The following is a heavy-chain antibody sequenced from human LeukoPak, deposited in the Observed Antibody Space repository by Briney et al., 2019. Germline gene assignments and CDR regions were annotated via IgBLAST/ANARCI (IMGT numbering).Heavy chain of an antibody. CDR1: GFTFDDYG. Sequence: PGGSLRHSCAASGFTFDDYGMSWVRQAPGKGLEWVSGINWNGGSTGYADSVKGRFTISRDNAKNSLYLQMNSLRAEDTALYYCARNPITMVRGVIITYYYYYMDVWGKGTTVTVSS. J-gene: IGHJ6*03. CDR2: INWNGGST. CDR3: ARNPITMVRGVIITYYYYYMDV. V-gene: IGHV3-20*04. D-gene: IGHD3-10*01.